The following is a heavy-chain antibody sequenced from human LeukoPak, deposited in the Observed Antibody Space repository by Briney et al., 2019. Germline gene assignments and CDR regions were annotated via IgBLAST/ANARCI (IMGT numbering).Heavy chain of an antibody. D-gene: IGHD4-17*01. CDR1: GYTFTSYG. CDR3: ARDRVRDYGLAYFDY. V-gene: IGHV1-18*01. Sequence: ASVKVSCKASGYTFTSYGISWVRQAPGQGLEWMGWISAYNGNTNYAQKLQGRVTMTTDTSTSTAYMELRSLRSEDTAVYYCARDRVRDYGLAYFDYWGRGTLVTVSS. J-gene: IGHJ4*02. CDR2: ISAYNGNT.